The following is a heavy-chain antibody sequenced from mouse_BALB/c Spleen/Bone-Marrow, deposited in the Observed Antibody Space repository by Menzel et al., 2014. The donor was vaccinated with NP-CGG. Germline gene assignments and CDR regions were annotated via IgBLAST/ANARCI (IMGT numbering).Heavy chain of an antibody. CDR1: GYTFTSYW. Sequence: LEESGAELVKPGASVKMSCKASGYTFTSYWMHWVKQRPGHGLEWIGLIDPSDSYTSYNQNFKGKATLTVDTSSNTAYMQLSSLTSEDSAVYYCSREDGNHYFDYWGQGTTLAVSS. D-gene: IGHD2-3*01. J-gene: IGHJ2*01. CDR2: IDPSDSYT. V-gene: IGHV1S127*01. CDR3: SREDGNHYFDY.